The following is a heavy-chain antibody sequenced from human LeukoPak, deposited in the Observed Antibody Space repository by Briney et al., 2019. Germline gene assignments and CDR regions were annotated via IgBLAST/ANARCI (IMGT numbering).Heavy chain of an antibody. V-gene: IGHV3-48*04. CDR1: GFTFSIYS. J-gene: IGHJ4*02. Sequence: GGSLRLSCAASGFTFSIYSMNWVRQAPGKGLEWVSYISSSGSTIYCADSVKGRFTISRDTAKNSLYLQMNSLRAEDTAVYYCARDYGGSSPFDYWGQGTLVTVSS. D-gene: IGHD4-23*01. CDR3: ARDYGGSSPFDY. CDR2: ISSSGSTI.